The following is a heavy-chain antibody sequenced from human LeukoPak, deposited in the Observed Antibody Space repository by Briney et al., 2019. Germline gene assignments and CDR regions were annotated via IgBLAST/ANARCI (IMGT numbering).Heavy chain of an antibody. J-gene: IGHJ5*02. CDR3: TTGWFDP. Sequence: GGSLRLSCAASGFTFRNAWMSWVRQAPGKGLEWVGRIKRKTEGGTTDYAAPVKGRFTISRDDSENTLYLQMNSLKIEDTAVYYCTTGWFDPRGQGTLVTVSS. V-gene: IGHV3-15*01. CDR2: IKRKTEGGTT. CDR1: GFTFRNAW.